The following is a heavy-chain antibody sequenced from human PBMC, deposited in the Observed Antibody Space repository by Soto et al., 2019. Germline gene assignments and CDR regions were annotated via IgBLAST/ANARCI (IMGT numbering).Heavy chain of an antibody. J-gene: IGHJ3*02. D-gene: IGHD3-10*01. CDR2: INQGGREK. CDR1: GFTFGSYW. CDR3: AKSGSASYGGYAFDI. V-gene: IGHV3-7*01. Sequence: EVQLVEAGGGLVQPGGSLRLSCAAYGFTFGSYWMSWVRQAPGKGLEWVANINQGGREKNYVDSVKVRFSISRDDAEKSHHLQMNSLRVDDTAVYYCAKSGSASYGGYAFDIWGQGTMVTVSS.